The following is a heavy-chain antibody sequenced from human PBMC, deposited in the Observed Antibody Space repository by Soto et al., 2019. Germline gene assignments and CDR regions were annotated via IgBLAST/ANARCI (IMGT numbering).Heavy chain of an antibody. D-gene: IGHD4-17*01. V-gene: IGHV3-48*03. CDR3: ASGYYGDYHYYYYGMDV. J-gene: IGHJ6*02. CDR2: ISSSGSTI. CDR1: GFTFSSYE. Sequence: GGSLRLSCAASGFTFSSYEMNWFRQAAGKGLEWVSYISSSGSTIYYADSVKGRFTISRDNAKNSLYLQMNSLRAEDTAVYYCASGYYGDYHYYYYGMDVWGQGTTVTVSS.